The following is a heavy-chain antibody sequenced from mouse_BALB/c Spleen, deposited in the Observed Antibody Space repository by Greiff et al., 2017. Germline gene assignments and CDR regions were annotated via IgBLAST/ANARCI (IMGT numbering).Heavy chain of an antibody. CDR3: ARTGTRGYYFDY. CDR1: GFTFSSFG. D-gene: IGHD4-1*01. V-gene: IGHV5-17*02. CDR2: ISSGSSTI. J-gene: IGHJ2*01. Sequence: EVKVVESGGGLVQPGGSRKLSCAASGFTFSSFGMHWVRQAPEKGLEWVAYISSGSSTIYYADTVKGRFTISRDNPKNTLFLQMTSLRSEDTAMYYCARTGTRGYYFDYWGQGTTLTVSS.